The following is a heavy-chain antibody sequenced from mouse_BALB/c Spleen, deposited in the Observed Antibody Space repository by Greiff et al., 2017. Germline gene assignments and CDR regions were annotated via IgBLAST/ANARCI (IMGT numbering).Heavy chain of an antibody. CDR3: ARSGKGHYYAMDY. Sequence: VKLQESGAELVRPGSSVKISCKASGYAFSSYWMNWVKQRPGQGLEWIGQIYPGDGDTNYNGKFKGKATLTADKSSSTAYMQLSSLTSEDSAVYFCARSGKGHYYAMDYWGQGTSVTVSS. CDR2: IYPGDGDT. D-gene: IGHD2-1*01. J-gene: IGHJ4*01. CDR1: GYAFSSYW. V-gene: IGHV1-80*01.